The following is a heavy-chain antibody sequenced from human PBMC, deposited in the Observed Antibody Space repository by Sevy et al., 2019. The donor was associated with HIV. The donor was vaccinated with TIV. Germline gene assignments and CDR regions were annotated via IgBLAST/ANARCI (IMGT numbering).Heavy chain of an antibody. CDR3: ASARDYYDSSGYYSTLFFDY. Sequence: GESLKISCAASGFTFSSYSMNWVRQAPGKGLEWVASISSSSSYIYYADSVKGRFTISRDNAKNSLYLQMNSLRAEDTAVYYCASARDYYDSSGYYSTLFFDYWGQGTLVTVSS. J-gene: IGHJ4*02. V-gene: IGHV3-21*01. CDR1: GFTFSSYS. D-gene: IGHD3-22*01. CDR2: ISSSSSYI.